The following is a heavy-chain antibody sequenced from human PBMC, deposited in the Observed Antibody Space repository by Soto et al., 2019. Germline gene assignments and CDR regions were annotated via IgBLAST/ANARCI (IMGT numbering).Heavy chain of an antibody. CDR1: GFTFSSYA. CDR3: AKAGHYDILTGYYIDY. D-gene: IGHD3-9*01. CDR2: ISGSGGST. J-gene: IGHJ4*02. Sequence: VPPGGSLRLSCAASGFTFSSYAMSWVRQAPGKGLEWVSAISGSGGSTYYADSVKGRFTISRDNSKNTLYLQMNSLRAEDTAVYYCAKAGHYDILTGYYIDYWGQGTLVTVSS. V-gene: IGHV3-23*01.